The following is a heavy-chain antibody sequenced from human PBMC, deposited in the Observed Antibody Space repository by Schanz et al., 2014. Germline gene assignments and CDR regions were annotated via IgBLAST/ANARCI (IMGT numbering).Heavy chain of an antibody. J-gene: IGHJ3*02. Sequence: EAHLVESGGGLVKPGGSLTLSCAASRFTVTNAWMSWVRQAPGKGLEWVSSISGDHRNTFYADSVKGRFTISRDNAENTLFLQMNSLRAEDTAVYYCARKMKLGVYGGKGHDSLDIWGQGTMVTVSS. CDR1: RFTVTNAW. V-gene: IGHV3-23*04. CDR3: ARKMKLGVYGGKGHDSLDI. D-gene: IGHD4-17*01. CDR2: ISGDHRNT.